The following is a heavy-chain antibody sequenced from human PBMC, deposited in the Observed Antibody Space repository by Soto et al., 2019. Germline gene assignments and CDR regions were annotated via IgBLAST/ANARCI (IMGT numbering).Heavy chain of an antibody. J-gene: IGHJ4*02. Sequence: PGESLKISCKGSGYSFTSYWISWVRQMPGKGLEWMGRIDPSDSYTNYSPSFQGHVTISADKSISTAYLQWSSLKASDTAMYYCATVTTWEYYFDYWGQGTLVTVS. CDR1: GYSFTSYW. D-gene: IGHD4-17*01. CDR2: IDPSDSYT. CDR3: ATVTTWEYYFDY. V-gene: IGHV5-10-1*01.